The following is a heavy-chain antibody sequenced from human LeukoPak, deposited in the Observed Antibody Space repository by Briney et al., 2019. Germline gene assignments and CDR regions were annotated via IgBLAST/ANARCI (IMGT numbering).Heavy chain of an antibody. J-gene: IGHJ4*02. V-gene: IGHV3-23*01. CDR2: ISGSGGST. CDR3: AKALYSSGWYNQKEYNTFDY. D-gene: IGHD6-19*01. CDR1: GFTFSSYA. Sequence: GGSPRLSCAASGFTFSSYAMSWVRQAPGKGLEWVSAISGSGGSTYYADSVKGRLTISRDNSKNTLYLQMNSLRAEDTAVYYCAKALYSSGWYNQKEYNTFDYWGQGTLVTVSS.